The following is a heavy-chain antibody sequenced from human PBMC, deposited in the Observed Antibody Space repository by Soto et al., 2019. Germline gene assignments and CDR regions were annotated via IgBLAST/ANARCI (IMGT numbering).Heavy chain of an antibody. Sequence: GGSLRLSCAASGFTFSSYEMNWVRQAPGKGLEWVSYISSSGSTIYYADSVKGRFTISRDNAKNSLYLQMNSLRAEDTAVYYCARSLAYCGGDCSSDWGQGTLVTAPQ. CDR3: ARSLAYCGGDCSSD. V-gene: IGHV3-48*03. CDR2: ISSSGSTI. J-gene: IGHJ4*02. CDR1: GFTFSSYE. D-gene: IGHD2-21*02.